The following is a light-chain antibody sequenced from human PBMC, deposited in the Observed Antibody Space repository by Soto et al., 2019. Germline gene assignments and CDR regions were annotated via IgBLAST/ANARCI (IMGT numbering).Light chain of an antibody. Sequence: EMVLTQSPGTLSAFPGDRVTLYFSASQYINTRLACYQHRPGQAPRLLIYQTSLRAAGIPARFSASGSGTDFTLTISDVQPEDFALYYCHQRQSWPRTFGQGTKVDIK. CDR1: QYINTR. J-gene: IGKJ1*01. V-gene: IGKV3-11*01. CDR2: QTS. CDR3: HQRQSWPRT.